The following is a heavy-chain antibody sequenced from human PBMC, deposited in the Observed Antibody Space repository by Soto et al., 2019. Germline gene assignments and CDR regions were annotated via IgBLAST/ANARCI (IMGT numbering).Heavy chain of an antibody. CDR1: GFDFSDFH. CDR3: AANWNFGLNF. V-gene: IGHV3-11*03. D-gene: IGHD1-1*01. J-gene: IGHJ4*02. Sequence: PGGSLRLSCVASGFDFSDFHISWVRQAPGKGLEWISYISSSLGHTDYAESVKGRFTISRDNAKSSVFLEMSDLRSDDTAVYSCAANWNFGLNFWGQGTLVTVSS. CDR2: ISSSLGHT.